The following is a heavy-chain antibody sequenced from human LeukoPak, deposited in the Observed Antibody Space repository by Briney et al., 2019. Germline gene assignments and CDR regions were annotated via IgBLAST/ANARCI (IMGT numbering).Heavy chain of an antibody. V-gene: IGHV4-39*01. CDR3: ARCVQQLPDY. CDR1: GGSLSSSSYY. J-gene: IGHJ4*01. Sequence: SETLSLTCTVSGGSLSSSSYYWGWIRQPPGKGLEWIGSIYYSGSTYYNPSLKSRVTISVDTSKNQFSLKLSSVTAADTAVYYCARCVQQLPDYWGHGTLVTVSS. D-gene: IGHD6-13*01. CDR2: IYYSGST.